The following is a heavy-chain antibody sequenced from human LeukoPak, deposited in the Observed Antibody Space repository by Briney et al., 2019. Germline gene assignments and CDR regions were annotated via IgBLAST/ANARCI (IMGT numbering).Heavy chain of an antibody. CDR2: IYYMRSA. Sequence: SETLSLTCTVSGGSISRYHWRRIRQPPGKGLEGIGSIYYMRSAYYNRSVKSRLAISVVTSKSQFSLGLSSVTAADTAVFYCARHRVIAVAPGYFDYWGQGNLATVSS. CDR3: ARHRVIAVAPGYFDY. V-gene: IGHV4-39*01. D-gene: IGHD6-19*01. CDR1: GGSISRYH. J-gene: IGHJ4*02.